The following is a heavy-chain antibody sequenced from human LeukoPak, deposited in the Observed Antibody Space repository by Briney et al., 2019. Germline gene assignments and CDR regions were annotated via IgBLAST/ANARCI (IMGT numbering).Heavy chain of an antibody. D-gene: IGHD2-2*01. CDR3: ARDRALIVVVPAADAFDI. J-gene: IGHJ3*02. Sequence: GGSLRLSCAASGFTFSSYSINWVRQAPGKGLEWVSYISSSGGTIYYADSVKGRFTISRDNAKNSLDPQMNSLRAEDTAVYYCARDRALIVVVPAADAFDIWGQGTMVTVSS. V-gene: IGHV3-48*01. CDR2: ISSSGGTI. CDR1: GFTFSSYS.